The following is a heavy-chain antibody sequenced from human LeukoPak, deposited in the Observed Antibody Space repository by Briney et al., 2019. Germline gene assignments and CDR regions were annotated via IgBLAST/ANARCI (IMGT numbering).Heavy chain of an antibody. J-gene: IGHJ4*02. CDR1: GYTFTDYY. Sequence: GPSVKLSCKASGYTFTDYYMHWVRQAPGQGLEWIGRINPDSGGTNSAQKFQGRVTVTRDTSISTTYMELSSLRSDDTAVYYCARAKEKSIAARYFDYWGQGTLVTVSS. V-gene: IGHV1-2*06. CDR3: ARAKEKSIAARYFDY. D-gene: IGHD6-6*01. CDR2: INPDSGGT.